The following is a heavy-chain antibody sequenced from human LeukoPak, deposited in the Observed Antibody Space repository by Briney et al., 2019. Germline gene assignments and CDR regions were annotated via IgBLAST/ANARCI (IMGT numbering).Heavy chain of an antibody. CDR1: GITVSSNY. CDR3: ARATATMYSSGWSIDY. CDR2: IYSGGST. V-gene: IGHV3-53*01. Sequence: GGSLRLSCAASGITVSSNYMSWVRQAPGKGLEWVSVIYSGGSTYYADSVKGRFTISRDNSKNTLYLQMNSLRAEDTAVYYCARATATMYSSGWSIDYWGQGTLVTVSS. D-gene: IGHD6-19*01. J-gene: IGHJ4*02.